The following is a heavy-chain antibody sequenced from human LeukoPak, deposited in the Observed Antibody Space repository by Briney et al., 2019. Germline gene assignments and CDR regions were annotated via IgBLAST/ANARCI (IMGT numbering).Heavy chain of an antibody. Sequence: GASVTVSCTASGGTFSSYAISWVRQAPGQGLEWMGGIIPIFGTANYAQKFQGRVTITADESTSTAYMELSSLRSEDTAVYYCARDPLGNGQPPVDYWGQGTLVTVSS. J-gene: IGHJ4*02. CDR1: GGTFSSYA. V-gene: IGHV1-69*13. CDR2: IIPIFGTA. CDR3: ARDPLGNGQPPVDY. D-gene: IGHD4-23*01.